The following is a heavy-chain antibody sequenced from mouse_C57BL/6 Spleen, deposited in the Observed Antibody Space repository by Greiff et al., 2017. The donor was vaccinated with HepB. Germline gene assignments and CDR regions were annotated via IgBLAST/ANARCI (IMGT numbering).Heavy chain of an antibody. J-gene: IGHJ2*01. Sequence: QVQLQQSGAELVRPGASVTLSCKASGFTFTDYEMHWVKQTPVHGLEWIGAIDPETGGTAYNQKFKGKAILTADKTSSTAYMELRSLTSEDSTVYYCTIPGPYYFDYRGQGTTLTVSS. V-gene: IGHV1-15*01. D-gene: IGHD3-1*01. CDR3: TIPGPYYFDY. CDR1: GFTFTDYE. CDR2: IDPETGGT.